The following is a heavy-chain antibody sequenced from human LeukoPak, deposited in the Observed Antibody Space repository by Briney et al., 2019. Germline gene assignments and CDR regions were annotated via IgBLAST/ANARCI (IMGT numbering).Heavy chain of an antibody. CDR3: ARAKIDY. CDR2: IKQDGSEK. J-gene: IGHJ4*02. V-gene: IGHV3-7*01. Sequence: GGSLRLSCAASAFNFSNYGMSWVRQAPGKGLEWVANIKQDGSEKYYVDSVKGRFTISRDNAKNSLYLQMNSLRAEDTAVYYCARAKIDYWGQGTLVTVSS. CDR1: AFNFSNYG.